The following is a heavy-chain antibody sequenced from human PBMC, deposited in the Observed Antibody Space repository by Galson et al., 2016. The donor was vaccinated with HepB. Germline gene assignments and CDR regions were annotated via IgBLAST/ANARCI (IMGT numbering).Heavy chain of an antibody. CDR1: GYTFTHYY. Sequence: SVKVSCKASGYTFTHYYMHWVRQAPGQGLEWMGWIDPNNGATKYAQKFQGWVTMTRDTSIDTLYMELRRLTSDDTAVYYCARGSGGYCTGGKCHYYFYYKDGRGQGTTVTVSS. CDR3: ARGSGGYCTGGKCHYYFYYKDG. D-gene: IGHD2-8*02. V-gene: IGHV1-2*04. CDR2: IDPNNGAT. J-gene: IGHJ6*02.